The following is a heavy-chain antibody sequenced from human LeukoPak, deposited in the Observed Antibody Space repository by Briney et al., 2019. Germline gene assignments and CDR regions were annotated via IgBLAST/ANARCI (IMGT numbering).Heavy chain of an antibody. CDR2: IRYDGSNK. CDR3: AARGYSYGYGDYYGMDV. V-gene: IGHV3-30*02. CDR1: GFTFSSYG. D-gene: IGHD5-18*01. J-gene: IGHJ6*02. Sequence: GGSLRLSCAASGFTFSSYGMHWVRQAPGKGLEGVAFIRYDGSNKYYADSVKGRFTISRDNSKNTLYLQMNSLRAEDTAVYYCAARGYSYGYGDYYGMDVWGQGTTVTVSS.